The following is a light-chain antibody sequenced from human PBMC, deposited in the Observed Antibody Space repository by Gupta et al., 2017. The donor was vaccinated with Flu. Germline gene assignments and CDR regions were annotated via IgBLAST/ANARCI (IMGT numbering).Light chain of an antibody. CDR3: QQALKSPRT. J-gene: IGKJ1*01. CDR1: QTIGDA. Sequence: DSQLTQSPSSLSASVGDRVTITCRTSQTIGDALNWYQQKPGKAPQLVIYTITTLQSGAPSRFSGSGSGTYFTLTINRLQPEDFATYFCQQALKSPRTFGQGTKIEMK. CDR2: TIT. V-gene: IGKV1-39*01.